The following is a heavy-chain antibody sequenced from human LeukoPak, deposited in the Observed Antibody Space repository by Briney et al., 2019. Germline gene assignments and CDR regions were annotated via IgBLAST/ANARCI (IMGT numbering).Heavy chain of an antibody. CDR3: ARGIAVAGLDH. V-gene: IGHV3-30-3*01. Sequence: GRSLRLSCAASGFTFSSYAMHWVRQAPGKGLEWVAVISYDGSNKYYADSVKGRFTISRDNSKNTLYLQMNSLRAEDTAVYYCARGIAVAGLDHWGQGTLVTVSS. J-gene: IGHJ4*02. D-gene: IGHD6-19*01. CDR2: ISYDGSNK. CDR1: GFTFSSYA.